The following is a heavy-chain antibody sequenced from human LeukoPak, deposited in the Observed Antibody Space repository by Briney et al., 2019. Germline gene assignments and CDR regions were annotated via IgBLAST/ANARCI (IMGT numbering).Heavy chain of an antibody. D-gene: IGHD6-13*01. V-gene: IGHV1-46*01. CDR3: AREGVQQQLVLWFDP. CDR2: INPSGGST. J-gene: IGHJ5*02. CDR1: GYTFTSYY. Sequence: GASVKVSCKASGYTFTSYYMHWVRQAPGQGLEWMGIINPSGGSTSYAQKFQGRVTMTRDMSTSTVYMELSSLRSEDTAVYYCAREGVQQQLVLWFDPWGQGTLVTVSS.